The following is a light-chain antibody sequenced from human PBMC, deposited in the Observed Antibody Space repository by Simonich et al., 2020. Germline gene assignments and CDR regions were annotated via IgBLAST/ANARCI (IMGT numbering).Light chain of an antibody. CDR3: QQYYSTPRT. CDR2: WAS. J-gene: IGKJ1*01. V-gene: IGKV4-1*01. CDR1: QSVLYSSNNKNY. Sequence: DIVMTQSPDSLAVSLCERATINRKSSQSVLYSSNNKNYLAWYQQKPGQPPKLLIYWASTRESGVPDRFSGSGSGTDFTLTISSLQAEDVAVYYCQQYYSTPRTFGQGTKVEIK.